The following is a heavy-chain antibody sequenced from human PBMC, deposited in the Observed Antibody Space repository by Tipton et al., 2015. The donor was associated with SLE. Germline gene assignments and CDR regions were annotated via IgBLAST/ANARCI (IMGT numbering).Heavy chain of an antibody. J-gene: IGHJ6*03. CDR1: GGSISSGGPY. Sequence: LRLSCTVSGGSISSGGPYWSWIRQHPGKGLEWVGYISHSGTTYYNPSLESRVTISVDTSKNQFSLKMSSMTAADTAVYYCARGPAGTYMAYYYRDVWGKGTAVTVSS. D-gene: IGHD6-13*01. CDR3: ARGPAGTYMAYYYRDV. CDR2: ISHSGTT. V-gene: IGHV4-31*03.